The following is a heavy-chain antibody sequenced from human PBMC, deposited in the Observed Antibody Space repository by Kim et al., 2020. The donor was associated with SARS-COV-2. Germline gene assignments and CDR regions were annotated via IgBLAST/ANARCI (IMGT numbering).Heavy chain of an antibody. Sequence: SVKVSCKASGGTFSSYAISWVRQAPGQGLEWMGRIIPILGIANYAQKFQGRVTITADKSTSTAYMELSSLRSEDTAVYYCARGGGITGTSGDYWGQGTLVTVSS. CDR2: IIPILGIA. D-gene: IGHD1-20*01. CDR1: GGTFSSYA. CDR3: ARGGGITGTSGDY. J-gene: IGHJ4*02. V-gene: IGHV1-69*04.